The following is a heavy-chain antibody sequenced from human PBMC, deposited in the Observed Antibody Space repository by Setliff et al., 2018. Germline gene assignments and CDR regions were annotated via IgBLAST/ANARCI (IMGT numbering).Heavy chain of an antibody. CDR1: GYAFGSSG. J-gene: IGHJ4*02. CDR3: ARQPMDTIMVTFDY. CDR2: ISAYNGDT. D-gene: IGHD5-12*01. V-gene: IGHV1-18*01. Sequence: RASVKVSCKASGYAFGSSGISWVRQAPGQGLEWMGWISAYNGDTKSAQKFQGRLTMTRDTSISTAYMELSSLRSDDTAVYYCARQPMDTIMVTFDYWGQGILVTVSS.